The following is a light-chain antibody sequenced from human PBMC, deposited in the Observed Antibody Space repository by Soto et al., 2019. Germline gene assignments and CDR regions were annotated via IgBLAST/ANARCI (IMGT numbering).Light chain of an antibody. J-gene: IGKJ4*01. V-gene: IGKV3-15*01. Sequence: DIVLTQSPATLSVSPGERATLSCRASQTVIINLAWYQQKPGQAPRLLIYGASTRATGIPARFRGSGSGTEFTLTSSSLQSEDFAVDYCQQHSNLSLTFGGGTKVEIK. CDR1: QTVIIN. CDR2: GAS. CDR3: QQHSNLSLT.